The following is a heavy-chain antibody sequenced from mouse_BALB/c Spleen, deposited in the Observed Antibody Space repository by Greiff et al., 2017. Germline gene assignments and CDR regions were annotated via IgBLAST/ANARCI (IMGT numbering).Heavy chain of an antibody. CDR3: ARSPDYGSSSFAY. D-gene: IGHD1-1*01. CDR1: GYTFTSYD. Sequence: VQGVESGPELVKPGALVKISCKASGYTFTSYDINWVKQRPGPGLEWIGWIYPGDGSTKYNEKFKGKATLTADKSSSTAYMQLSSLTSENSAVYFCARSPDYGSSSFAYWGQGTLVTVSA. CDR2: IYPGDGST. J-gene: IGHJ3*01. V-gene: IGHV1S56*01.